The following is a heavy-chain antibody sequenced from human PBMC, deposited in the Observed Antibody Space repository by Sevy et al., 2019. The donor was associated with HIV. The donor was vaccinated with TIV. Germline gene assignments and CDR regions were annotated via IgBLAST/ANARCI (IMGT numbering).Heavy chain of an antibody. J-gene: IGHJ4*02. CDR1: GGSVSTDSYY. D-gene: IGHD4-17*01. CDR2: LFYSGST. V-gene: IGHV4-61*01. Sequence: SETLSLTCTVSGGSVSTDSYYWSWIRQPPGKGLEWIGYLFYSGSTNYNPSLKSRVTISLDTSKNQFSLKLSSVTAADTAVYYCAICRSPYGDYATGSFDYWGQGALVTVSS. CDR3: AICRSPYGDYATGSFDY.